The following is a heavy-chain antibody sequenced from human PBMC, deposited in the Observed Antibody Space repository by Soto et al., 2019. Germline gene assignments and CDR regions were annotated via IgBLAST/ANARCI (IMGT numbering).Heavy chain of an antibody. Sequence: SETLSLTCTVSGGSISSGDYYWSWIRQPPGKGLEWIGYIYYSGSTYYNPSLKSRVTISVDTSKNQFSLKLSSVTAADTAVYYCASTGYDKLSPAISPLDYWGQGTLVTVSS. CDR1: GGSISSGDYY. CDR3: ASTGYDKLSPAISPLDY. CDR2: IYYSGST. J-gene: IGHJ4*02. D-gene: IGHD5-12*01. V-gene: IGHV4-30-4*01.